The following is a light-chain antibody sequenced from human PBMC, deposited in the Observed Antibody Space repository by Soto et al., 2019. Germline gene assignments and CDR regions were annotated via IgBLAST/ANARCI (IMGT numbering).Light chain of an antibody. Sequence: DIPMTQSPSTLSASVGDRVTITCRASQSIRSWLAWYQQKPGKAPKLLIYKASSLESGVPSRFSGSGSGTEFSLTISSLQPDDFATYYCQQYNSYSSWTFGQGTKVEIK. CDR3: QQYNSYSSWT. V-gene: IGKV1-5*03. J-gene: IGKJ1*01. CDR2: KAS. CDR1: QSIRSW.